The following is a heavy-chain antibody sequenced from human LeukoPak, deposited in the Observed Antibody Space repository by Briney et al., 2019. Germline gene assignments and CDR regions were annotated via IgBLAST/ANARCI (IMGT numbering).Heavy chain of an antibody. J-gene: IGHJ3*02. D-gene: IGHD3-10*01. CDR1: GGFISSLY. V-gene: IGHV4-59*08. CDR2: IYYSGST. Sequence: PSETLSLTCTVSGGFISSLYWSWIRQPPGKGLEWIGYIYYSGSTNYNPSLKSRVTISIDTSKNQISLKLSSVTAADTAVYYCARLSVTMVQERGDFDIWGQGTMVTVSS. CDR3: ARLSVTMVQERGDFDI.